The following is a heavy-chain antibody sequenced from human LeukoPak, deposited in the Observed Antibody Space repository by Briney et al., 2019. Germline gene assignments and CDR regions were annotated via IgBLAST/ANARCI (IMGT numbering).Heavy chain of an antibody. D-gene: IGHD3-10*01. V-gene: IGHV3-23*01. CDR2: ISVTGGTT. J-gene: IGHJ4*02. CDR1: GFTFSSYA. Sequence: PGGSLRLSCAASGFTFSSYAMSWVRQAPGKGLEWVSAISVTGGTTYYADSVKGRFTISRDNSKNTVYLQMNSLRADDTAVYYCAKGVVGWIGEPKWGQGTLVTVSS. CDR3: AKGVVGWIGEPK.